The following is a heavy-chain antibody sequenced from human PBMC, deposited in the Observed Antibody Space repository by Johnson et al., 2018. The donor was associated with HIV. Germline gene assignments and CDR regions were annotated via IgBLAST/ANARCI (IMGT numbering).Heavy chain of an antibody. Sequence: QVQLVESGGGVVQPGGSLRLSCAASGFTFSSYGMHWVRQAPGKGLEWVAFIRYDGNHKYHAESVKGRFTISRDNFKNTLYLQMNSLRAEDTAVYYCARTVTTLSGAFGIWGQGTMVTVSS. CDR1: GFTFSSYG. CDR3: ARTVTTLSGAFGI. CDR2: IRYDGNHK. J-gene: IGHJ3*02. V-gene: IGHV3-30*02. D-gene: IGHD4-17*01.